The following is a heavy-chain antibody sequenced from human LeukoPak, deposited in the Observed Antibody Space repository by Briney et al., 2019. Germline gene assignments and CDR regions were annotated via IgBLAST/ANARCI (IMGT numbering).Heavy chain of an antibody. Sequence: ASVKVSCKASGYTFTSYYMHWVRQAPGQGLEWMGIINPSGGSTSYAQKFQGRVTMTRDTSISTAYMELSRLRSDDTAVYYCARAPSIAVAGLLNWFDPWGQGTLVTVSS. J-gene: IGHJ5*02. CDR2: INPSGGST. CDR1: GYTFTSYY. D-gene: IGHD6-19*01. CDR3: ARAPSIAVAGLLNWFDP. V-gene: IGHV1-46*01.